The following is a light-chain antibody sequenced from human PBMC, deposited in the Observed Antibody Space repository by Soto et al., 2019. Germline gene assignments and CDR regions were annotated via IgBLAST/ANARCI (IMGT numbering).Light chain of an antibody. CDR2: GAS. CDR3: QQYDNWLRT. J-gene: IGKJ1*01. CDR1: QDISTN. Sequence: EIVMTQSPATLSVSPGERATLSCRASQDISTNLAWYQQKPGQAPRLLIYGASTRATGIPARFSGSGSGTEFTLTISSLQSEDSAVYYCQQYDNWLRTFGQGTKVEIK. V-gene: IGKV3-15*01.